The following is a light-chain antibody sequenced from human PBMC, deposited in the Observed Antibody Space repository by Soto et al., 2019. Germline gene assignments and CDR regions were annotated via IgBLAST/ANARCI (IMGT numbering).Light chain of an antibody. CDR1: SSDVGGYNY. CDR2: DVS. V-gene: IGLV2-14*01. CDR3: SSYTSSSPLV. J-gene: IGLJ2*01. Sequence: QSALTQPASVSGSPGQSITISCTGTSSDVGGYNYVSWYQQHPGNAPKLMIYDVSNRPSGVSNRFSGSKSGNTASLTISGLQAEDEADYYCSSYTSSSPLVFGGGTKVTVL.